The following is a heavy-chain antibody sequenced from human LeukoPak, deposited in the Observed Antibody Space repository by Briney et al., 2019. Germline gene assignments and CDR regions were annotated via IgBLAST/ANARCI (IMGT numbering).Heavy chain of an antibody. Sequence: SETLSLTCTVSGGSISSSSYYWGWIRQPPGKGLEWIGSIYYSGSTYYNPSLKSRVTISVDTSKNQFSLKLSSVTAADTAVYYCARGTAAADYWGQGTLVTVSS. V-gene: IGHV4-39*01. CDR3: ARGTAAADY. D-gene: IGHD6-13*01. CDR2: IYYSGST. J-gene: IGHJ4*02. CDR1: GGSISSSSYY.